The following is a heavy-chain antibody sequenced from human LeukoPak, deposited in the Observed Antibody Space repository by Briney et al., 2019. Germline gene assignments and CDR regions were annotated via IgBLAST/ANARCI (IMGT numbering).Heavy chain of an antibody. Sequence: GESLKISCKGAGYSFTSYWIGWVRQMPGKGLDWMGIIYPGNSDTRYSPSFQGQVTISADKSISTAYLQWSSLKASDTAMYYCARPSGSGLQRAFDICGQGTMVTVSS. J-gene: IGHJ3*02. V-gene: IGHV5-51*01. D-gene: IGHD2-15*01. CDR3: ARPSGSGLQRAFDI. CDR1: GYSFTSYW. CDR2: IYPGNSDT.